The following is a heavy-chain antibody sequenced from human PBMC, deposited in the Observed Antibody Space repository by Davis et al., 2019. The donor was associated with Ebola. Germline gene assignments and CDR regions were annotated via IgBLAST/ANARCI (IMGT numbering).Heavy chain of an antibody. J-gene: IGHJ4*02. Sequence: GESLKISCAASGFTFTRDWMTWVRQAPGKGLEWVSRIDTDGSITDYADSVRGRFTISRDNAKNTLFLQMNSLRADDTAVYYCARDVAGRAGYWGQGTLVTVSS. CDR2: IDTDGSIT. CDR3: ARDVAGRAGY. V-gene: IGHV3-74*01. D-gene: IGHD1-14*01. CDR1: GFTFTRDW.